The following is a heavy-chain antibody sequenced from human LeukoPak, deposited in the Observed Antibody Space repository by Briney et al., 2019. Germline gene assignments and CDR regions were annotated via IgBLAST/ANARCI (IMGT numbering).Heavy chain of an antibody. CDR3: RPQSVLAAAGTQPGY. Sequence: GSLRLSCAASGFTFSGSAMHWVRQASGKGLERVGRIRSKANSYATAYAASVKGRFTISRDDSKNTAYLQMNSLKTEDTAVYYCRPQSVLAAAGTQPGYWGQGTLVTVSS. CDR1: GFTFSGSA. V-gene: IGHV3-73*01. J-gene: IGHJ4*02. D-gene: IGHD6-13*01. CDR2: IRSKANSYAT.